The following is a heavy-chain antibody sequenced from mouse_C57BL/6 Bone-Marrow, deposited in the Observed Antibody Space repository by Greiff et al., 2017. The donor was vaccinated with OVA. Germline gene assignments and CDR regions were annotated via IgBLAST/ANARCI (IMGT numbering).Heavy chain of an antibody. CDR2: IDPSDSYP. Sequence: VQLQQPGAELVMPGASVKLSCKASGYTFTSYWMHWVKQRPGQGLEWIGEIDPSDSYPNYNQKFKGKSTLTVDKSSSTAYMQLSSLTSEDSAVSYCARLRVRAMDYWGQGTSVTVSS. CDR1: GYTFTSYW. V-gene: IGHV1-69*01. D-gene: IGHD2-1*01. J-gene: IGHJ4*01. CDR3: ARLRVRAMDY.